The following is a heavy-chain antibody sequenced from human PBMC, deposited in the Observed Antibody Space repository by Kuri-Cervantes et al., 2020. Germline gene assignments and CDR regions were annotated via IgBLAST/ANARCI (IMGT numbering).Heavy chain of an antibody. J-gene: IGHJ4*02. D-gene: IGHD1-7*01. V-gene: IGHV3-66*01. CDR3: TRVELAFSVGGVLNY. Sequence: GESLKISCLASGFMFSSYWMSWVRQAPGKGLEWVSVIYSGGSTYYANSVKGRFTISRDDSKNTLYLQMNSLKTEDTAVYYCTRVELAFSVGGVLNYWGQGTLVTVSA. CDR1: GFMFSSYW. CDR2: IYSGGST.